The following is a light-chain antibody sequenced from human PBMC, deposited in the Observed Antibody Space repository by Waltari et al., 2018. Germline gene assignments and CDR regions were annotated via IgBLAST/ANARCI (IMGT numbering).Light chain of an antibody. CDR1: SSTIGSTT. CDR3: AAWDDSLNGSIYV. V-gene: IGLV1-44*01. CDR2: SNN. J-gene: IGLJ1*01. Sequence: QSVLTQPPSASGTPGQRVTISCSGSSSTIGSTTVNWYQQLPGTAPKLLTYSNNQWPSGVPDRFSGSKSGTSASLAISGLQPEDEADYYCAAWDDSLNGSIYVFGTGTRVTVL.